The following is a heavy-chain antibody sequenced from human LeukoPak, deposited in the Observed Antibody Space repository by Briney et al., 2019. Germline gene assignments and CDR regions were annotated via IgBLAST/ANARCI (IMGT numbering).Heavy chain of an antibody. J-gene: IGHJ4*02. V-gene: IGHV1-2*06. CDR3: AREMGYYYDSSGYWCAY. CDR1: GGTFSSYA. D-gene: IGHD3-22*01. Sequence: ASVKVSCKASGGTFSSYAISWVRQAPGQGLEWMGRINPNSGGTNYAQKFQGRVTMTRDTSISTAYMELSRLRSDDTAVYYCAREMGYYYDSSGYWCAYWGQGTLVTVSS. CDR2: INPNSGGT.